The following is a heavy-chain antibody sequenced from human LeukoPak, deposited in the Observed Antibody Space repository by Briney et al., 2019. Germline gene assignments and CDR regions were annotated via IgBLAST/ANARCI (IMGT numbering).Heavy chain of an antibody. D-gene: IGHD6-19*01. CDR2: IGGSGGTT. CDR1: GFTFNSFA. J-gene: IGHJ5*02. CDR3: AKRSRDSSGWFDH. V-gene: IGHV3-23*01. Sequence: GGSLRLSCAASGFTFNSFAMRCVRQAPGKGLEWVSAIGGSGGTTYYADSVKGRFTISRDNSKDTQYLQMNSLRAEDTALYYCAKRSRDSSGWFDHWGQGTLVTVSS.